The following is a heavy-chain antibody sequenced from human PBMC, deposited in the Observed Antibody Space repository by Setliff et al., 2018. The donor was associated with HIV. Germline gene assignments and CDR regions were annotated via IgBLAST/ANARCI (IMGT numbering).Heavy chain of an antibody. CDR3: AREGSGGYSSSWYNYYYYGMDV. CDR2: IYYSGST. CDR1: NYSISSSSYD. Sequence: SETLSLTCAVSNYSISSSSYDWGWIRQPPGKGLVWIGSIYYSGSTYYNPSLKSRVTISVDTSKNQFSLKLSSVTAADTAVYYCAREGSGGYSSSWYNYYYYGMDVWGQGTTVTVSS. J-gene: IGHJ6*02. D-gene: IGHD6-13*01. V-gene: IGHV4-39*07.